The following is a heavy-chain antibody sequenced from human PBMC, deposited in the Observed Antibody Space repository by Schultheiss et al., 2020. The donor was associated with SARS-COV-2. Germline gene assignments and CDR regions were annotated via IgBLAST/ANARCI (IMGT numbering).Heavy chain of an antibody. D-gene: IGHD2-2*01. Sequence: SQTLSLTCTVSGGSISSYYWSWIRQPPGKGLEWIGYIYHSGSTNYNPSLKSRVTISVDTSKNQFSLKLSSVTAADTAVYYCARGCTSDIVVVPAAIAVGMDVWGQGTTVTVSS. CDR3: ARGCTSDIVVVPAAIAVGMDV. V-gene: IGHV4-59*12. CDR2: IYHSGST. J-gene: IGHJ6*02. CDR1: GGSISSYY.